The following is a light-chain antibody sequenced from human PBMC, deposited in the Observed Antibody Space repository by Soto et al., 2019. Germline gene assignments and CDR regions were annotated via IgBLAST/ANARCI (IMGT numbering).Light chain of an antibody. CDR3: HQYHSSSST. V-gene: IGKV1-5*01. CDR1: QSVTHW. CDR2: DAS. J-gene: IGKJ1*01. Sequence: DIQMTQSPSTLSASVGDRVTTACRSSQSVTHWLAWYQQRPGKAPKLLIYDASTLERGVPSRFSGSGSGTDFTLTISSLQVDDFATYYCHQYHSSSSTFGQGTKVDIK.